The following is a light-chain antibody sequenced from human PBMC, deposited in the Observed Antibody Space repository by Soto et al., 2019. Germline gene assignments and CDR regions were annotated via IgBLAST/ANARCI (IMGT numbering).Light chain of an antibody. CDR2: DAS. CDR1: QSISSW. CDR3: QQYYSYPRT. V-gene: IGKV1-5*01. Sequence: DIQMTQSPSTLSASVGDRVTITCRASQSISSWLAWYQQKPGKAPKLLIYDASSLESGVPSRFSGSGSGTDFTLTISCLQSEDFAIYYCQQYYSYPRTFGQGTKVDIK. J-gene: IGKJ1*01.